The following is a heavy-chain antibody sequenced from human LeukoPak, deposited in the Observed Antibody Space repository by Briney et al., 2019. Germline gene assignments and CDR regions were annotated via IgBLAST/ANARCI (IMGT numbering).Heavy chain of an antibody. CDR3: ARDVVGGFYYMDV. V-gene: IGHV4-59*01. Sequence: SETLSLTCTVSGGAISYYYWSWIRQPPGKGLEWIGYIYYSGSTNYNPSLKGRVTISVDTSKNQFSLKLSSVTAADTAVYYCARDVVGGFYYMDVWGKGTTVTVSS. D-gene: IGHD6-6*01. CDR1: GGAISYYY. CDR2: IYYSGST. J-gene: IGHJ6*03.